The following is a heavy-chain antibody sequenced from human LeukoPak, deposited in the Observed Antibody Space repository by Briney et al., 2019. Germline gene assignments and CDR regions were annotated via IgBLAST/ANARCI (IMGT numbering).Heavy chain of an antibody. Sequence: PGGSLRLSCAASGFTFSSYDMHWVRQATGKGLEWVSAIGTAGDTYYPGSVKGRFTISRENAKNSLYLQMNSLRAGDTAVYYCARAGHLCSGGSCYSGGDAFDIWGQGTMVTVSS. CDR1: GFTFSSYD. CDR3: ARAGHLCSGGSCYSGGDAFDI. J-gene: IGHJ3*02. V-gene: IGHV3-13*01. D-gene: IGHD2-15*01. CDR2: IGTAGDT.